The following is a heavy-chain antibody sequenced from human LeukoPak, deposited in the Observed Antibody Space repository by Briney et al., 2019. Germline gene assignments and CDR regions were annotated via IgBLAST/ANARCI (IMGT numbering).Heavy chain of an antibody. CDR3: AREGNTAMAFDY. J-gene: IGHJ4*02. CDR2: INPNSGGT. D-gene: IGHD5-18*01. CDR1: GYTFTGYY. V-gene: IGHV1-2*02. Sequence: ASVKLSCNASGYTFTGYYMHWVRQAPGQGLEWMGWINPNSGGTNYAQTFQGRVTMTRDTSISPPNMELSRQRSDDTAVYYCAREGNTAMAFDYWGQGTLVTVSS.